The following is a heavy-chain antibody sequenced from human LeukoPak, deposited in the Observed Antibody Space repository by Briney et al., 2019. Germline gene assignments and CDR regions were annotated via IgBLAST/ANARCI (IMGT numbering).Heavy chain of an antibody. CDR2: IYSTGTS. CDR1: GTSISTYY. J-gene: IGHJ3*02. Sequence: ASETLSLTCTVSGTSISTYYWSWVRQPAGKGLEWIGRIYSTGTSNYNPSLKSRVTMPLDPSRSQFSLKLTSATAADTAVYYCARVPGGVWALDIWGQGTMVTVSS. V-gene: IGHV4-4*07. D-gene: IGHD5/OR15-5a*01. CDR3: ARVPGGVWALDI.